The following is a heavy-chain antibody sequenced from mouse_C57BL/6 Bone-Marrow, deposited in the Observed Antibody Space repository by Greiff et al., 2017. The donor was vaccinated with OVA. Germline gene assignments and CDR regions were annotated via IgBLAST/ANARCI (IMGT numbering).Heavy chain of an antibody. D-gene: IGHD3-1*01. V-gene: IGHV1-81*01. CDR2: IYPRGGNT. J-gene: IGHJ2*01. Sequence: VQLQQSGAELARPGASVKLSCKASGYTFTSYGISWVKQRPGQGLEWIGEIYPRGGNTYYNEKFKGKATLTADKSSSTAYMELRSLTSEDSAVYFCARKSGTYYFDYWGQGTTLTVSS. CDR1: GYTFTSYG. CDR3: ARKSGTYYFDY.